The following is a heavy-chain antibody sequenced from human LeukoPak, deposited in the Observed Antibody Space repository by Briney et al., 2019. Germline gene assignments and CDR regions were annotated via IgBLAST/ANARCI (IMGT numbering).Heavy chain of an antibody. D-gene: IGHD3-22*01. V-gene: IGHV3-48*03. CDR2: ISSTGSAI. Sequence: GGSLSHPCAGFGFTFRSYEMNWVRQAPGKGLEWISYISSTGSAIYYADSVTGRFTISRDNAKNSLYLQMNSLRAEDTAVYYCPRVFSYYAYSFDYWGQGTLPTVSS. CDR1: GFTFRSYE. CDR3: PRVFSYYAYSFDY. J-gene: IGHJ4*01.